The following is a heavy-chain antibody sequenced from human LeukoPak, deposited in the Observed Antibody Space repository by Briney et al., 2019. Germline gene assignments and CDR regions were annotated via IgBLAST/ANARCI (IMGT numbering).Heavy chain of an antibody. J-gene: IGHJ4*02. V-gene: IGHV3-7*01. Sequence: GGSLRLSCAASGFTFSSYWMSWVRQAPGKGLEWVANIKQDGSEKYYVDSVKGRFTISRDNAKNSLYLQMNSLRAEDTAVYYCARDRRPTAHGSDYFDYWGQGTLVTVSS. CDR2: IKQDGSEK. D-gene: IGHD3-10*01. CDR3: ARDRRPTAHGSDYFDY. CDR1: GFTFSSYW.